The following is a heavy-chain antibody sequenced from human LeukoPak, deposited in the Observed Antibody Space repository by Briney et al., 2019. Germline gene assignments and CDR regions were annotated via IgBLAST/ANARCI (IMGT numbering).Heavy chain of an antibody. CDR1: GGSISSYY. J-gene: IGHJ5*02. CDR3: ARGRTWFDP. CDR2: IYYNGDT. Sequence: SETLSLTCTVSGGSISSYYWSWIRQPPGKGLERIGYIYYNGDTNYNPSLKSRVTISVDTSKNQFSLKLSSVTAADTAVYHCARGRTWFDPWGQGTLVTVSS. V-gene: IGHV4-59*01.